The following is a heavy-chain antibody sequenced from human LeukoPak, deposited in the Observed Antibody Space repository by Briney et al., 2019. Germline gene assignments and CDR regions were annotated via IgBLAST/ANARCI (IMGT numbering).Heavy chain of an antibody. CDR1: WFSVSNQY. CDR3: AGGQMFTSGGFDD. D-gene: IGHD6-19*01. Sequence: GGSLRLSCAASWFSVSNQYMKWVRPAPRNGLEWVSGISSGGDTYYADSVRCRFTIFRDTSKNTVNLQLNSLRAEDTALYYCAGGQMFTSGGFDDWGQGTLVTVSS. CDR2: ISSGGDT. V-gene: IGHV3-53*01. J-gene: IGHJ4*02.